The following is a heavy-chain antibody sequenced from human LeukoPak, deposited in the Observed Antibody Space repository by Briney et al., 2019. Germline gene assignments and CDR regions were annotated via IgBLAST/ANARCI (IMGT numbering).Heavy chain of an antibody. CDR2: IKQDGIDK. CDR1: GFTFSSDW. J-gene: IGHJ6*03. V-gene: IGHV3-7*01. Sequence: GGSLRLSCAASGFTFSSDWMTSVRQAPGKGLERVASIKQDGIDKYYVDSVKGRLTISRDNAKNSLYLQVNSLRAEDTAVYYCARWAMGPEHMDVWGKGTTVTVSS. D-gene: IGHD5-18*01. CDR3: ARWAMGPEHMDV.